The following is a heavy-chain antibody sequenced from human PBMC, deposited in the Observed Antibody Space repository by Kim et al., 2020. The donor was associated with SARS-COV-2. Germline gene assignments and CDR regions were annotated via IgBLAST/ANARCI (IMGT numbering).Heavy chain of an antibody. Sequence: GVLRLSCTASGFTFGDYAMSWVRQAPGKGLEWVGFIRSKAYGGTTEYAASVKGRFTISRDDSKSIAYLQMNSLKTEDTAVYYCTRAHNIGRWAYYYYYMDVCGEGTTVTVSS. D-gene: IGHD5-12*01. V-gene: IGHV3-49*04. J-gene: IGHJ6*03. CDR2: IRSKAYGGTT. CDR1: GFTFGDYA. CDR3: TRAHNIGRWAYYYYYMDV.